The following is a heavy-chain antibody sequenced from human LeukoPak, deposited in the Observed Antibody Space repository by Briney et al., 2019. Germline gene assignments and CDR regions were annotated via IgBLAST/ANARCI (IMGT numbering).Heavy chain of an antibody. V-gene: IGHV6-1*01. CDR1: GDSVSTNSAA. CDR2: TYYRSKWFN. D-gene: IGHD2-2*01. CDR3: AREATSSFDY. J-gene: IGHJ4*02. Sequence: QTLSLTCAISGDSVSTNSAAWNWIRQSPSRGLEWLARTYYRSKWFNDYAPSMKSRIAVDPDTSRNQLSLQLNSVSPEDTAVYYCAREATSSFDYWGQGTLVTVSS.